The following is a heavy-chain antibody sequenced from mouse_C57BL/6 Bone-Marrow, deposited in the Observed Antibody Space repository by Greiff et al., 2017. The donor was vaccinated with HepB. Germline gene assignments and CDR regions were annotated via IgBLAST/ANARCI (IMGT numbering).Heavy chain of an antibody. CDR3: ARPYGSSYGAMDY. CDR1: GYTFTDYY. Sequence: VMLVESGAELVRPGASVKLSCKASGYTFTDYYINWVKQRPGQGLEWIARIYPGSGNTYYNEKFKGKATLTAEKSSSTAYMQLSSLTSEDSAVYFCARPYGSSYGAMDYWGQGTSVTVSS. D-gene: IGHD1-1*01. CDR2: IYPGSGNT. V-gene: IGHV1-76*01. J-gene: IGHJ4*01.